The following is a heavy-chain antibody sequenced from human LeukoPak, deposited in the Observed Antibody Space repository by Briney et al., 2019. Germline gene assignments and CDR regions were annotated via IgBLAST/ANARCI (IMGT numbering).Heavy chain of an antibody. D-gene: IGHD6-13*01. CDR1: GGSFSGYY. CDR2: INHSGST. J-gene: IGHJ4*02. V-gene: IGHV4-34*01. CDR3: ARGRAFPSGIAAAGKGDY. Sequence: SSETLSLTCAVYGGSFSGYYWSWIRQPPGKGLEWIGEINHSGSTNYSPSLKSRVTISVDTSKNQFSLKLSSVTAADTAVYYCARGRAFPSGIAAAGKGDYWGQGTLVTVSS.